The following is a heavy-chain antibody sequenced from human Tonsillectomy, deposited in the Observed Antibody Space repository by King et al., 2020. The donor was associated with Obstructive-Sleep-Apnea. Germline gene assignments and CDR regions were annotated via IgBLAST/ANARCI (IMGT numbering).Heavy chain of an antibody. D-gene: IGHD3-3*01. CDR3: TRETHYDFRSGYYADY. Sequence: VQLVESGGGLVQPGRSLRLSCTASGFSFGDYAMSWFRQAPGKGLEWVGFIRSKAYGGTTEYAASVKGRFTISRDDSKSIAYLQMNSLKTEDTAVYYCTRETHYDFRSGYYADYWGQGMLVTVSS. CDR1: GFSFGDYA. V-gene: IGHV3-49*03. CDR2: IRSKAYGGTT. J-gene: IGHJ4*02.